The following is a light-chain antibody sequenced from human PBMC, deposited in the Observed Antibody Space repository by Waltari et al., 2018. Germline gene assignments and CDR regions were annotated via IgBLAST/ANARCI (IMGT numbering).Light chain of an antibody. J-gene: IGKJ4*01. Sequence: EVVLTQSPATLSLSPGDTATLSCRASQGVNMYLAWYQHRPGQGPRLLIYDATNRATGIPARFGGSGSGTDFTLTISSLDPEDFAVYFCQQRSNWPMTFGGGTKVEIK. CDR2: DAT. CDR3: QQRSNWPMT. V-gene: IGKV3-11*01. CDR1: QGVNMY.